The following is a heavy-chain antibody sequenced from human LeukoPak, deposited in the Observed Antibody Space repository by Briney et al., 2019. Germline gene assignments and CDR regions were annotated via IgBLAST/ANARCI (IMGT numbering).Heavy chain of an antibody. V-gene: IGHV3-64D*06. J-gene: IGHJ4*02. CDR1: GFTFSSYA. D-gene: IGHD2/OR15-2a*01. CDR2: IVINGGKT. Sequence: GGSLRLSCSASGFTFSSYAIHWVRQAPGKGLEYVSAIVINGGKTYYADSVKGRFTISRDNSKNTLCLQMSSLRAEDTAVYYCVKVIAPYREYDYWGQGTLATVSS. CDR3: VKVIAPYREYDY.